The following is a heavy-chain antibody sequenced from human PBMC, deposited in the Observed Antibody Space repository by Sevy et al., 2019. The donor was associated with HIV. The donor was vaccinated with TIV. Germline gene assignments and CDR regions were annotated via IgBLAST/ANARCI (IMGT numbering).Heavy chain of an antibody. CDR3: ARLRDILVIPAGGYFDY. V-gene: IGHV4-38-2*01. CDR1: GYSISSGYY. Sequence: SETLSLTCAVSGYSISSGYYWGWIRQPPGKGLEWIGSIYESGRTFYNPSLESRVTMSVDTSKNQFSLKLNSMTAADTAVYYCARLRDILVIPAGGYFDYWGQGTLVTVSS. D-gene: IGHD2-2*01. CDR2: IYESGRT. J-gene: IGHJ4*02.